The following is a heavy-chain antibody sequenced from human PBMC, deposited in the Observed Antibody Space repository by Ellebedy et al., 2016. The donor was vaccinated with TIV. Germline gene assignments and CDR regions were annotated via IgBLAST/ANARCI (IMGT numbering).Heavy chain of an antibody. CDR2: IIPIFETV. V-gene: IGHV1-69*13. CDR3: ARDSITMVRGVIYGMDV. Sequence: AASVKVSCKASGGTFSSYAISWVRQAPGQGLEWMGGIIPIFETVKYAQKFQGRVTITADQSTTTAYMELSSLRSEDTAVYYCARDSITMVRGVIYGMDVWGQGTTVTVSS. J-gene: IGHJ6*02. D-gene: IGHD3-10*01. CDR1: GGTFSSYA.